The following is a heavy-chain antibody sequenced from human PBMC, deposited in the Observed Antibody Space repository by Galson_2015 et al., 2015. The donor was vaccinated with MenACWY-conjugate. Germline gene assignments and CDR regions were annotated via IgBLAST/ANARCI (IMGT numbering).Heavy chain of an antibody. D-gene: IGHD6-13*01. CDR2: IYSGGTT. CDR3: ARTAGSVPP. V-gene: IGHV3-53*01. Sequence: SLRLSCAASGFTVTSDYMTWVRQAPGKGLECVSIIYSGGTTYYADSVKGRFTISRVIPKNTLFLQMNSLRAEDTAVYYCARTAGSVPPWGLGTLVTVSS. CDR1: GFTVTSDY. J-gene: IGHJ5*02.